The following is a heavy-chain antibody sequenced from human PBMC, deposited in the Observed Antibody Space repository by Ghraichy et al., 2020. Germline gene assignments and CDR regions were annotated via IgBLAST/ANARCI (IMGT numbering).Heavy chain of an antibody. CDR1: GFTFSSYG. CDR2: IWYDGSNK. V-gene: IGHV3-33*01. Sequence: GGSLRLSCAASGFTFSSYGMHWVRQAPGKGLEWVAVIWYDGSNKYYADSVKGRFTISRDNSKNTLYLQMNSLRAEDTAVYYCARDRITMVRGVILYYYGMDVWGQGTLVTVSS. J-gene: IGHJ6*02. CDR3: ARDRITMVRGVILYYYGMDV. D-gene: IGHD3-10*01.